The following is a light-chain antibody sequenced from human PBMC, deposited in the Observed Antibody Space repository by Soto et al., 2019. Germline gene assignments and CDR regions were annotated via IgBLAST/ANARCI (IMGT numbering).Light chain of an antibody. V-gene: IGLV2-23*02. Sequence: QSVLTQPASVSGSPGQSITISCTGTSSDFGSYNLVSWYQQHPGKAPKLMIYEVSKRPSGVSNRFSRSKSGNTASLTISGLQAEDEADYYCCSYAGSSTPYVFGTGTKVTVL. CDR1: SSDFGSYNL. CDR3: CSYAGSSTPYV. CDR2: EVS. J-gene: IGLJ1*01.